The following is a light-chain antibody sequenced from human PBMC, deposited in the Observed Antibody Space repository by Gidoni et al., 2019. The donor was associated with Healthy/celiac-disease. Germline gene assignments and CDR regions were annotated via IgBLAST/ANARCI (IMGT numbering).Light chain of an antibody. CDR3: QQYGSSPIT. Sequence: EIVLTHSPATLSLSPGERATLSCGASQSVSSSYLAWYQQKPGLAPRLLIYDASSRATGIPDSSSGSGSGTDFTLTISRLEPEDFAVYYWQQYGSSPITFGQGTRLEIK. J-gene: IGKJ5*01. V-gene: IGKV3D-20*01. CDR1: QSVSSSY. CDR2: DAS.